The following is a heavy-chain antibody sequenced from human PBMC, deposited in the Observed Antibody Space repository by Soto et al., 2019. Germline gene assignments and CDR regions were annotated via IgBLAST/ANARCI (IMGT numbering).Heavy chain of an antibody. CDR1: GYSFAGYW. CDR2: IDPSDSQT. D-gene: IGHD3-22*01. V-gene: IGHV5-10-1*01. J-gene: IGHJ4*02. Sequence: GEALKISCKGSGYSFAGYWITWVRQKPGKGLEWMGRIDPSDSQTYYSPSFRGHVTISVTKSITTVFLQWSSLRASDTAMYYCARQIYDSDTGPNFQYYFDSWGQGTPVTVYS. CDR3: ARQIYDSDTGPNFQYYFDS.